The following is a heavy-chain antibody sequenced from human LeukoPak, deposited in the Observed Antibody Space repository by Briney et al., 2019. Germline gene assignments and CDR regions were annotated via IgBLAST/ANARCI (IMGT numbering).Heavy chain of an antibody. Sequence: GGSLRLSCAASGFTFSSYAMHWVRQAPGRGLEWVAVISYDGSNKYYADSVKGRFTISRDNSKNTLYLQMNSLRAEDTAVYYCARDPTYDSSGPLLGDYYYYMDVWGKGTTVTVSS. J-gene: IGHJ6*03. D-gene: IGHD3-22*01. CDR1: GFTFSSYA. CDR2: ISYDGSNK. V-gene: IGHV3-30*04. CDR3: ARDPTYDSSGPLLGDYYYYMDV.